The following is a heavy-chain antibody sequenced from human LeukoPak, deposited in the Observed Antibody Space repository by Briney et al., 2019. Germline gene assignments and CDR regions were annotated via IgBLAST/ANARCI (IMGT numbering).Heavy chain of an antibody. V-gene: IGHV4-59*01. Sequence: SETLSLTCTVSDGSITNNDWSWVRQTPGKGLEFIGYVHYSGTTNYNPSLRSRVTISIDTSRKHFFLKLKSVTAADTAVYYCARDASSGYYYYMDVWGKGTTVTVSS. CDR2: VHYSGTT. CDR1: DGSITNND. CDR3: ARDASSGYYYYMDV. D-gene: IGHD1-26*01. J-gene: IGHJ6*03.